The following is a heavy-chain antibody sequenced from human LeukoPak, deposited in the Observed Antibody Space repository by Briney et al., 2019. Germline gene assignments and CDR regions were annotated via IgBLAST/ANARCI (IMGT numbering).Heavy chain of an antibody. V-gene: IGHV1-3*01. Sequence: GASVKVSCKASGYTFTSYAMHWVRQAPGQRLEWMGWINAGNGNTKYSQKFQGRVTITRDTSASTAYMELSSLRSEDTAVYYCARVYYYGSGSYYAFDYWGQGTLATVSS. J-gene: IGHJ4*02. CDR3: ARVYYYGSGSYYAFDY. CDR2: INAGNGNT. D-gene: IGHD3-10*01. CDR1: GYTFTSYA.